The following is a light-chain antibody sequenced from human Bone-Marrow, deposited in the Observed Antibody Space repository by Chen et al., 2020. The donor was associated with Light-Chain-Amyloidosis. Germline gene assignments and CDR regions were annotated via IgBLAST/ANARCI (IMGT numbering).Light chain of an antibody. CDR1: SGSSATNY. Sequence: NFMLTQPHSVSESPGKTVIISCTRSSGSSATNYVQWYQQRPGSSPTTVIYEDDQRPSGAPDRFSGSSDRSSNAASLTISGLKTEDEADYYCQSYQGSSQGVFGGGTKLTVL. V-gene: IGLV6-57*01. J-gene: IGLJ3*02. CDR2: EDD. CDR3: QSYQGSSQGV.